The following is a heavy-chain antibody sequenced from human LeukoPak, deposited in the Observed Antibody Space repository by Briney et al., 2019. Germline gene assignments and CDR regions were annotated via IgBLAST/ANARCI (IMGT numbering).Heavy chain of an antibody. D-gene: IGHD1-1*01. CDR3: ARRVGKHPTYYFDF. J-gene: IGHJ4*02. Sequence: SETLSLTCTVSDGSLTTGGHYWSWIRQHPGKGLEWIGYISYIGSTNYNLSLESRITMSVDTSKNQFSLKLNSMTAADTAMYYCARRVGKHPTYYFDFWGQGTLVTVSS. V-gene: IGHV4-31*03. CDR2: ISYIGST. CDR1: DGSLTTGGHY.